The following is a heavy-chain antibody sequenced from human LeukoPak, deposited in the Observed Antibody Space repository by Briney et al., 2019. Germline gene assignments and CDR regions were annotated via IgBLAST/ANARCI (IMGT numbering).Heavy chain of an antibody. CDR2: VSGKGDET. V-gene: IGHV3-23*01. J-gene: IGHJ5*02. Sequence: PGGSLRLSCVASGFTFSDYSMNWVRQAPGKGLEWVSTVSGKGDETFYADSVKGRFTLSRDNSKNTLNLQINSLRVEDTAVYYCAKGGRYSFFDRWGQGILVTVSS. D-gene: IGHD5-18*01. CDR1: GFTFSDYS. CDR3: AKGGRYSFFDR.